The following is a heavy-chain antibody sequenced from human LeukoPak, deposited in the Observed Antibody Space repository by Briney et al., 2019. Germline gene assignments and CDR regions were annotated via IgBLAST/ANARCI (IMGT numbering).Heavy chain of an antibody. CDR2: IKQDGSEK. J-gene: IGHJ6*02. CDR3: ARNYYQDYYYYGMDV. D-gene: IGHD3-22*01. V-gene: IGHV3-7*04. Sequence: PGGSLRLSCAASGSTFRSYWMSWVRQAPGKGLEWVANIKQDGSEKYYVDSVKGRFTISRDNAKNSLYLQMNSLRAEDTAVYYCARNYYQDYYYYGMDVWGQGTTVTVSS. CDR1: GSTFRSYW.